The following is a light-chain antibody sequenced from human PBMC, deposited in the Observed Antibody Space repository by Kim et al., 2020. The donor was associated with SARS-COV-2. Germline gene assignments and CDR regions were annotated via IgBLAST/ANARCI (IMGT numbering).Light chain of an antibody. CDR3: AIWYSSTVV. CDR2: YKSDSDK. CDR1: SGINVGTYR. V-gene: IGLV5-39*01. Sequence: QLVLTQPTSLSASPGASARFTCTLRSGINVGTYRIYWYQQKPGSLPRYLLGYKSDSDKQQGSGVPSRFSGSKDASTNAGLLLISGLQSEDEADYYCAIWYSSTVVFGGGTQLTVL. J-gene: IGLJ2*01.